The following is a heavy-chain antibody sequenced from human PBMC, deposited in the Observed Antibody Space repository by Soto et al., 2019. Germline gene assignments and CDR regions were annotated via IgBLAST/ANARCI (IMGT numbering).Heavy chain of an antibody. D-gene: IGHD1-26*01. J-gene: IGHJ5*01. V-gene: IGHV3-7*03. CDR1: RFTFSTYW. Sequence: EVQLVESGGGLVQPGGSLRLSCAASRFTFSTYWMRWVRQAPGKGLEWVANIQQDGSEKYYVDSVKGRFTISRDNAKNSLYLQMNSLRAEDTAVYYCARGGRIRASGWFDSWGKGTLFTVS. CDR2: IQQDGSEK. CDR3: ARGGRIRASGWFDS.